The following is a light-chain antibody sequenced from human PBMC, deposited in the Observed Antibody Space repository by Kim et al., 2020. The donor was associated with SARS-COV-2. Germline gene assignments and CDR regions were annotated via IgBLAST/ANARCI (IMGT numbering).Light chain of an antibody. CDR1: KLGDKY. Sequence: VSPGQTASITCSGDKLGDKYACWYQQKPGQSPVLVIYQDNKRPSGIPERFSASSSGNTVTLTITGTQAMDEADYYCQAWDSSTLYVFGTGTKVTVL. CDR3: QAWDSSTLYV. V-gene: IGLV3-1*01. J-gene: IGLJ1*01. CDR2: QDN.